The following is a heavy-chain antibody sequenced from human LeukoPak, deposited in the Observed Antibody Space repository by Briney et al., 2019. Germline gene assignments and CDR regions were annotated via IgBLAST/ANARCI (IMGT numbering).Heavy chain of an antibody. CDR1: GYTFTSYD. J-gene: IGHJ4*02. Sequence: ASVKVSCKASGYTFTSYDFNWVRQATGQGLEWMGWMNPNSGNTGYAQKFQGRVTMTRNTSISTAYMELSSLRSEDTAVYYCARGSGYGAFLAYWGQGTLVTVSS. CDR2: MNPNSGNT. CDR3: ARGSGYGAFLAY. V-gene: IGHV1-8*01. D-gene: IGHD6-25*01.